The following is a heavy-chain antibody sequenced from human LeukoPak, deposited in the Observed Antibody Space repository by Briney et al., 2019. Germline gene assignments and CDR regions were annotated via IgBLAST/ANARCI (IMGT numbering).Heavy chain of an antibody. CDR3: ARDHYFKIDY. CDR2: IPTDETPT. J-gene: IGHJ4*02. CDR1: GFIFSNFV. D-gene: IGHD3-10*01. V-gene: IGHV3-74*01. Sequence: GGSLRLSCAASGFIFSNFVMHWVRPAPGKGLVWVSRIPTDETPTNYADSVQGRFTISRDNAKNTLYLQMNNLRAEDTAVYYCARDHYFKIDYWGQGTLVTVSS.